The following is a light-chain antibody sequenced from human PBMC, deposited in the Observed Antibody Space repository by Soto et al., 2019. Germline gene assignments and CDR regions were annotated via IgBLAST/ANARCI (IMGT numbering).Light chain of an antibody. CDR3: QQRSNWSLT. V-gene: IGKV3-11*01. Sequence: DIVLPQSPATLSLSPGERATLSCRASQSISSYLVWFQQKPGQAPRLLIYDASTSATGIPARFSGSGSGTDFTLTISILEPEEFTGYYCQQRSNWSLTFGPRTKVDSK. J-gene: IGKJ3*01. CDR1: QSISSY. CDR2: DAS.